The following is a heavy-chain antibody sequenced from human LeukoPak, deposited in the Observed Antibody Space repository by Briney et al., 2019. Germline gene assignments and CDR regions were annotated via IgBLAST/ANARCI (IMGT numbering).Heavy chain of an antibody. Sequence: GGSLRLSCAASQFTFSNYAMGWVRQAPGKGLEWVSTISGSGGTTYHADSVKGRFTISRDNSKNTLSLQMNSLRAEDTAVYYCAREGNSPHWFAPGGRNPGHRLL. CDR3: AREGNSPHWFAP. J-gene: IGHJ5*02. CDR2: ISGSGGTT. D-gene: IGHD2/OR15-2a*01. CDR1: QFTFSNYA. V-gene: IGHV3-23*01.